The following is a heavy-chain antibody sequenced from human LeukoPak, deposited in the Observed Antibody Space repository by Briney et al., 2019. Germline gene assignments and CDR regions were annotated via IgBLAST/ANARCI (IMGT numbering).Heavy chain of an antibody. V-gene: IGHV1-69*13. Sequence: SVKVSCKASGGTFSSYAISWVRQAPGQGLEWMEGIIPIFGTANYAQKFQGRVTITADESTSTAYMELSSLRSEDTAVYYCARSGITIFGVVITNLNYYYGMDVWGQGTTVTVSS. CDR2: IIPIFGTA. D-gene: IGHD3-3*01. CDR3: ARSGITIFGVVITNLNYYYGMDV. CDR1: GGTFSSYA. J-gene: IGHJ6*02.